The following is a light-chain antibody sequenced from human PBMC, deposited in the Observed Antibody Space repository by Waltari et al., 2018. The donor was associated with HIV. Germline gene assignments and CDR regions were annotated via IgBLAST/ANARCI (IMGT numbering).Light chain of an antibody. CDR2: EVS. CDR3: CSYTSSSTLV. J-gene: IGLJ2*01. Sequence: QSALTQPASVSGSPGQSITISCTGTSSDVGGYNYVSWYQQHPGRAPKVMIYEVSNRPSGVSKRFSGSKSGNTASLTISGLQAEDEADYYCCSYTSSSTLVFGGGTKLTVL. V-gene: IGLV2-14*01. CDR1: SSDVGGYNY.